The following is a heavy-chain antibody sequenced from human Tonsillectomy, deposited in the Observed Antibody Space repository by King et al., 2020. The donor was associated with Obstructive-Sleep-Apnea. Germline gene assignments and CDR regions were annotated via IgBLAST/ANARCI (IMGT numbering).Heavy chain of an antibody. CDR1: GASITSTNW. Sequence: QLQESGPGLVEPSGTLSLTCTVSGASITSTNWWSWVRQPPGKGLEWIGEIYQSGSTNYNSSLKSRVTILVDKSKSQFSLKLTSVTDADTAVYFCARNGYYCIDYWGQGTLVTVSS. CDR3: ARNGYYCIDY. D-gene: IGHD1-26*01. J-gene: IGHJ4*02. V-gene: IGHV4-4*02. CDR2: IYQSGST.